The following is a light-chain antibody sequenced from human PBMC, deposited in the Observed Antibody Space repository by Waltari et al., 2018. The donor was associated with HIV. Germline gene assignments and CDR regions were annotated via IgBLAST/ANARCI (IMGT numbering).Light chain of an antibody. V-gene: IGLV1-51*01. CDR3: GTWDNSLKTVV. CDR2: DNN. J-gene: IGLJ2*01. Sequence: QSVLTQPPSVSAAPGPPVSISCSGFSSNIGNNFVSWYHQLPGKAPKLLIFDNNKRPSGIPDRVSASKSGTSATLAITGLQTGDEGDYYCGTWDNSLKTVVFGGGTKVTVL. CDR1: SSNIGNNF.